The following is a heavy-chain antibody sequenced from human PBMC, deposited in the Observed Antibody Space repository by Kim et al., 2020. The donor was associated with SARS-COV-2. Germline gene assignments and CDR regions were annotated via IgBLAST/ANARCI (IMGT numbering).Heavy chain of an antibody. D-gene: IGHD6-19*01. CDR1: GFTFSSYS. V-gene: IGHV3-48*02. J-gene: IGHJ3*02. CDR2: ISSSSSTI. Sequence: GGSLRLSCAASGFTFSSYSMNWVRQAPGKGLEWVSYISSSSSTIYYADSVKGRFTISRDNAKNSLYLQMNSLRDEDTAVYYCASLAARREQFDIWGQGTMVTVSS. CDR3: ASLAARREQFDI.